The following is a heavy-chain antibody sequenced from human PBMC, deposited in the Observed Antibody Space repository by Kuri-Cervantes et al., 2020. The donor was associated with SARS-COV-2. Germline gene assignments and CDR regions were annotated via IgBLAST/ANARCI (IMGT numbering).Heavy chain of an antibody. J-gene: IGHJ4*02. CDR3: ARGVIQVLRYFGWLFGPLPFDY. D-gene: IGHD3-9*01. V-gene: IGHV3-7*01. Sequence: GESLKISCAASGFTVSSNYMSWVHQAPGKGLERVANIKQDGSEKYYVDSVKGRFTISRDNAKNSLYLQMNSLRAEDTAVYYCARGVIQVLRYFGWLFGPLPFDYWGQGTLVTVSS. CDR2: IKQDGSEK. CDR1: GFTVSSNY.